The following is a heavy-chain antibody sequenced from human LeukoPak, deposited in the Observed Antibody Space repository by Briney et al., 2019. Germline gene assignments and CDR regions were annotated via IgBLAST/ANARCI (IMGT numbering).Heavy chain of an antibody. V-gene: IGHV1-2*02. CDR1: GYTFTGYY. CDR3: ARALPAARVPVWRDAEYFQY. D-gene: IGHD6-6*01. J-gene: IGHJ1*01. Sequence: GASVKVSCKASGYTFTGYYMHWVRQAPGQGLEWMGWINPNSGGTNYAQKFQGRVTMTRDTSISTAYMELSRLRSDDTAVYYCARALPAARVPVWRDAEYFQYWGQGTLVTVSS. CDR2: INPNSGGT.